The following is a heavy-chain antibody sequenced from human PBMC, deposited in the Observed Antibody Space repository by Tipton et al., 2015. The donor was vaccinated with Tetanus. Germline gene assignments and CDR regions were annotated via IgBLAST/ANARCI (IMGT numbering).Heavy chain of an antibody. D-gene: IGHD4-11*01. J-gene: IGHJ3*02. Sequence: TLSLTCAVYGASFSDYYWSWIRQPPGKGLEWIAFIHHSGLAFSKPSLKSRVSISIDTSQNQFSLRLTSVTAADTAVYFCARNVYTVTNDAFDIWGHGTLVNVSS. V-gene: IGHV4-34*01. CDR2: IHHSGLA. CDR3: ARNVYTVTNDAFDI. CDR1: GASFSDYY.